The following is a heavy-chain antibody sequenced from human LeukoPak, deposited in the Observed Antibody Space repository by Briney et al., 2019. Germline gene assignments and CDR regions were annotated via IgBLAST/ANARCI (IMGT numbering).Heavy chain of an antibody. Sequence: GGSLRLSCAASGFTFTSYYMHWVRQAPGQGLEWMGIINPSGGSTSYARKFQGRVTMTRDMSTSTVYMELSSLRSEDTAVYYCAREDYGGNFDYWGQGTLVTVSS. V-gene: IGHV1-46*01. D-gene: IGHD4-23*01. J-gene: IGHJ4*02. CDR3: AREDYGGNFDY. CDR2: INPSGGST. CDR1: GFTFTSYY.